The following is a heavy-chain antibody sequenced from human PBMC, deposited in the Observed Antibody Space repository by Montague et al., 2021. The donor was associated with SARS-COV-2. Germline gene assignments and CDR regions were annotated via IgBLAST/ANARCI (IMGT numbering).Heavy chain of an antibody. V-gene: IGHV3-30*18. CDR3: AKDRWAAMGYFDY. Sequence: SLRLSCAASGFTFSSYGMHWVRQAPGKGLEWVAVISYDGSNKYYADSVMGRFTISRDNSKNTLYLQMNSLRAEDTAVYFCAKDRWAAMGYFDYWGQGTLATVSS. CDR2: ISYDGSNK. CDR1: GFTFSSYG. D-gene: IGHD2-2*01. J-gene: IGHJ4*02.